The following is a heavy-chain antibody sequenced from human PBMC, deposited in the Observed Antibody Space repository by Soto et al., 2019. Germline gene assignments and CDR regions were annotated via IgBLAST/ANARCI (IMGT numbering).Heavy chain of an antibody. CDR2: IYYSGTT. D-gene: IGHD3-16*02. CDR3: ARLTGAFFIPPYTWFDP. CDR1: GDSISSSSYY. J-gene: IGHJ5*02. Sequence: PSETLSLTCTVSGDSISSSSYYWGWIRQPPGKGLEWSGDIYYSGTTHYNPSLKSRVTISIDTSTNHFSLHLRSVTAADTAVYYCARLTGAFFIPPYTWFDPWGQGTPVTVSS. V-gene: IGHV4-39*02.